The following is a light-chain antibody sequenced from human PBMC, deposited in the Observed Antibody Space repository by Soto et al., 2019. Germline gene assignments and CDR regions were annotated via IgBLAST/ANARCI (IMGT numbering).Light chain of an antibody. V-gene: IGKV4-1*01. CDR2: WAS. CDR3: QQYYSTLIT. Sequence: DIALTQSPDSLALSLGERATMNCKSSQSVLYSSYNKSYLAWYQVKPGRPPKLLFSWASTRESGVPDRFSGSGSRTDFSLTISSLQAEDVAVYYCQQYYSTLITFGQGTRLEMK. CDR1: QSVLYSSYNKSY. J-gene: IGKJ5*01.